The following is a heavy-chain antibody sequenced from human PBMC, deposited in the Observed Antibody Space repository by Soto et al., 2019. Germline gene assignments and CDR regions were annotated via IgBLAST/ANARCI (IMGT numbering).Heavy chain of an antibody. D-gene: IGHD3-3*01. V-gene: IGHV3-23*01. CDR1: GFTFSSYA. CDR2: ISGSGGST. Sequence: PGGSLRLSCAASGFTFSSYAMSWVRQAPGKGLELVSAISGSGGSTYYADSVKGRFTISRDNSKNTLYLQMNSLRAEDTAVYYCAKVNDFWSGYYPRLGYYMDVWGKGTTVTVSS. J-gene: IGHJ6*03. CDR3: AKVNDFWSGYYPRLGYYMDV.